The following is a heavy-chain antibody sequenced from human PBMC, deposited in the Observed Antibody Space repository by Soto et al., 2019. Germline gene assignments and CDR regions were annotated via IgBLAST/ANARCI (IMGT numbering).Heavy chain of an antibody. V-gene: IGHV1-18*01. CDR1: GYTFTSYG. Sequence: QIQLVQSGTELREPGASVKVSCQASGYTFTSYGIIWVRQAPGQGLELMGWISGYNNNKNYAQKYQARVTMTTDTSTRTAYMELRSLRSDDTAVYYCARGGAIAPAEGDYWGQGTRVTVSS. CDR2: ISGYNNNK. CDR3: ARGGAIAPAEGDY. J-gene: IGHJ4*02. D-gene: IGHD6-13*01.